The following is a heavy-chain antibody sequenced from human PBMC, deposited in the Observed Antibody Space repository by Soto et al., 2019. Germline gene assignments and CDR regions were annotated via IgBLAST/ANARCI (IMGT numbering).Heavy chain of an antibody. J-gene: IGHJ6*02. Sequence: GGSLRLSCTAAGCTCGDYAMSWFRQAPGKGLEWVGFIRSKAYGGTTEYAASVKGRFTISRDDSKSIAYLQMNSLKTEDTAVYYCTRMGRAAAGTYYYYYGMDVWGQGTTVTVSS. D-gene: IGHD6-13*01. V-gene: IGHV3-49*03. CDR2: IRSKAYGGTT. CDR3: TRMGRAAAGTYYYYYGMDV. CDR1: GCTCGDYA.